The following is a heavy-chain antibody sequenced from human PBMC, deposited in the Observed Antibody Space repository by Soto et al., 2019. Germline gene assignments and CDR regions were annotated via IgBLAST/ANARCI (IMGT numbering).Heavy chain of an antibody. D-gene: IGHD5-12*01. J-gene: IGHJ6*02. CDR1: GYTFTSYA. V-gene: IGHV1-3*05. CDR3: ATSYSGYDYKYSYGIDV. Sequence: QVQLVQSGAEEKKPGASVKVSCKASGYTFTSYAMHWVRQAPGQRLEWMGWINVGNGNTKYSQKFQGRVTITRDTSVSTAYMELSSLRSEDTAVYYCATSYSGYDYKYSYGIDVWGQGTTVTVSS. CDR2: INVGNGNT.